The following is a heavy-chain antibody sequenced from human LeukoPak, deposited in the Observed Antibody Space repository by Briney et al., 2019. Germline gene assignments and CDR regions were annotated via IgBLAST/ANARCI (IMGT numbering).Heavy chain of an antibody. CDR2: IYYSGST. D-gene: IGHD6-13*01. J-gene: IGHJ3*02. CDR1: GGSISSYY. V-gene: IGHV4-59*01. CDR3: ARQNSAAHAFDI. Sequence: SETLSLTCTVSGGSISSYYWSWIRQPPGKGLEWIGYIYYSGSTNYNPSLKSRVTISVDTSKNQFSLKLSSVTAADTAMYYCARQNSAAHAFDIWGQGTMVTVSS.